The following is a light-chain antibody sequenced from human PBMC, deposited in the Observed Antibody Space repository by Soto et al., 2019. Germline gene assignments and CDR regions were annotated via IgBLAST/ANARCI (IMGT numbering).Light chain of an antibody. V-gene: IGKV3-15*01. J-gene: IGKJ1*01. CDR2: GAS. CDR3: QQYNNCPPET. CDR1: QSVSSN. Sequence: EIVMTQSPATLSVSPGERATLSCRASQSVSSNLAWYQQKLGQAPRLLIYGASTRATGIPARFSGSGSGTEFTLTISSLQSEDFAVYYCQQYNNCPPETFGQGTKVEIK.